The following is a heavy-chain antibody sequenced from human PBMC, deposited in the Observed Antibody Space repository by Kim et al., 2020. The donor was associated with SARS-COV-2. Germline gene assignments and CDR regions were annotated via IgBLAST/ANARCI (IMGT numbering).Heavy chain of an antibody. V-gene: IGHV3-66*01. D-gene: IGHD3-22*01. CDR3: ASLYDSSGPFDY. Sequence: SSADSVKSRFTIARDNSKNTLYLQMNSLRAEDTAVYYCASLYDSSGPFDYWGQGTLVTVSS. J-gene: IGHJ4*02.